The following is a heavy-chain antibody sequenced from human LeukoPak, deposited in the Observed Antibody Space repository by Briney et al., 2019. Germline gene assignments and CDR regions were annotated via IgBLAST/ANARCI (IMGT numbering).Heavy chain of an antibody. J-gene: IGHJ4*02. Sequence: GGSLRLSCVASGFPFSSYWMTWVRQAPGKGLEWVANIKQDGSKKSYVDSVKGRFTISRDNAKNSLYLQMNSLRAEDTAVYYCARGDPIAAAGTVLFDYWGQGTLVTVSS. D-gene: IGHD6-13*01. CDR3: ARGDPIAAAGTVLFDY. V-gene: IGHV3-7*01. CDR1: GFPFSSYW. CDR2: IKQDGSKK.